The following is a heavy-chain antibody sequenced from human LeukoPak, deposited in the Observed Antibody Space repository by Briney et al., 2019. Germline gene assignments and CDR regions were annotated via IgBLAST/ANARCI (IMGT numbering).Heavy chain of an antibody. CDR3: AKDKAPGSGHAPCDF. CDR2: IRDSGDGT. Sequence: PGGSLRLSCAASGFTFSMYAMSWVRQAPGKGLEWVSGIRDSGDGTYYADSVKGRFTISRDNYKNTVFLQMNNLRADYTAKYYCAKDKAPGSGHAPCDFWGQGTLVTVSS. J-gene: IGHJ4*02. CDR1: GFTFSMYA. D-gene: IGHD6-25*01. V-gene: IGHV3-23*01.